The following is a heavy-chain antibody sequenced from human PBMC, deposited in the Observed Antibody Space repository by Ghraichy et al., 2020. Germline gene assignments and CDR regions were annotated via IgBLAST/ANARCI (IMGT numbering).Heavy chain of an antibody. CDR3: AKVGKNSAFYYFDY. CDR1: GFTFSSYG. V-gene: IGHV3-23*01. CDR2: VTGSGGSS. Sequence: GSLRLSCVASGFTFSSYGMTWVRQAPGKGLEWVSGVTGSGGSSYYPDSVKGRFTISRDNSKNTLYLQMNSLRAEDTAVYYCAKVGKNSAFYYFDYWGQGTLVTVSS. D-gene: IGHD1-26*01. J-gene: IGHJ4*02.